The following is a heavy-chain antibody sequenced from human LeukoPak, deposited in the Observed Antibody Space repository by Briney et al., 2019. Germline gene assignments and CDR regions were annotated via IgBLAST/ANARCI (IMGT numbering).Heavy chain of an antibody. V-gene: IGHV5-51*01. CDR2: IYPGDSDT. D-gene: IGHD2-15*01. Sequence: GGFLKTSFRGLGNSFTSDWIGWVRQMPGKGLEWMGIIYPGDSDTTDCPPFQGPVTLSADKSVNTAYLQWSSLKASDTAMYYCARLSGRVVCSAGSCYIDSWGQGTLVTVSS. CDR3: ARLSGRVVCSAGSCYIDS. CDR1: GNSFTSDW. J-gene: IGHJ4*02.